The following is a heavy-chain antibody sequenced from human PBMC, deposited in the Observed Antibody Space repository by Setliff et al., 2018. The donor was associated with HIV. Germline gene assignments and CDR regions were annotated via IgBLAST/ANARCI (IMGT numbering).Heavy chain of an antibody. Sequence: SETLSLTCTVSGGSVSSYYWSWIRQPAGKGLEWIGEITHSGSTNYNPSLETRVTISVDTSKNQFSLKLSSVTAADTAVYFCARASRWGSIPFDYWGQGTLVTVSS. J-gene: IGHJ4*02. CDR3: ARASRWGSIPFDY. CDR2: ITHSGST. D-gene: IGHD2-21*01. CDR1: GGSVSSYY. V-gene: IGHV4-34*01.